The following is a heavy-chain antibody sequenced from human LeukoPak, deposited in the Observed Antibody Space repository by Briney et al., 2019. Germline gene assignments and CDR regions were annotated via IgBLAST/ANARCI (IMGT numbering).Heavy chain of an antibody. CDR2: IYYSGST. V-gene: IGHV4-39*01. J-gene: IGHJ4*02. Sequence: SETLSLTCTVSGGSISSSSYYWGWIRQPPGKGLEWIGSIYYSGSTYYNPSLKSRVTISVDTSKNQFSLKLSSVTAADTDVYYCARQSKGGYSYYFDYWGQGTLVTVSS. D-gene: IGHD5-18*01. CDR3: ARQSKGGYSYYFDY. CDR1: GGSISSSSYY.